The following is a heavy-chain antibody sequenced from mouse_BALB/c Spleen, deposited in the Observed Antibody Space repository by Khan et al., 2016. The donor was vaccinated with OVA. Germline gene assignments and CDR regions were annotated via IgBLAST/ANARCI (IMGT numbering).Heavy chain of an antibody. CDR3: ARRGLRWDFDY. J-gene: IGHJ2*01. Sequence: QVRLQQSGAELAKPGASVKMSCKASGYTFINYWILWVKQRLGQGLEWIGYINPSTGYTEYNQNFKDKATLTADKSSSTAYMQLSSLTSEDSAVYYCARRGLRWDFDYWGQGTTLTVSS. V-gene: IGHV1-7*01. CDR1: GYTFINYW. D-gene: IGHD1-1*01. CDR2: INPSTGYT.